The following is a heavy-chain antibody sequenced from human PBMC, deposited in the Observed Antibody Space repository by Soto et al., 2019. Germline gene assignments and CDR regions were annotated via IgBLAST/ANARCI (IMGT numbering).Heavy chain of an antibody. CDR1: GFTFSSYG. V-gene: IGHV3-30*18. J-gene: IGHJ5*02. CDR3: AKDFYAVTTRGGWGRFDP. CDR2: ISYDGSNK. D-gene: IGHD4-17*01. Sequence: QVQLVESGGGVVQPGRSLRLSCAASGFTFSSYGMHWVRQAPGKGLEWVAVISYDGSNKYYADSVKGRFTISRDNSKNSLFLQTNELGAEDPAVYYCAKDFYAVTTRGGWGRFDPWGQGTLVTVSS.